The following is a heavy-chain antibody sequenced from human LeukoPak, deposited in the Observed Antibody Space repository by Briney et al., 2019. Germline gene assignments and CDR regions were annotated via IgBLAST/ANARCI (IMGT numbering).Heavy chain of an antibody. D-gene: IGHD4-17*01. CDR2: INAGNGKT. Sequence: ALVKVSCKTSEYTFTDYAVQWVRQAPGQRLEWMGWINAGNGKTKYSQKFQDRVTITRDTSATTAYLDLNSLRSEDTAVYYCARARWTSTVTTYYLDYWGQGTLVTVSS. CDR3: ARARWTSTVTTYYLDY. J-gene: IGHJ4*02. V-gene: IGHV1-3*01. CDR1: EYTFTDYA.